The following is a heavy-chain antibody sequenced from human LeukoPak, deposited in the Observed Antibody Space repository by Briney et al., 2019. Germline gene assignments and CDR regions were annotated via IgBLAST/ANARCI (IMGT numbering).Heavy chain of an antibody. Sequence: GASVKVSCKTSGYTFTDYLIHWVRQAPGQGLEWMGRVNPNSGDTNYIQRFQGRVTMTRDTSISTAYMELSRLRFDDTAVYYCVLGYCSGASCYMPHYYDPWGQGTLVTVSS. CDR3: VLGYCSGASCYMPHYYDP. D-gene: IGHD2-2*02. V-gene: IGHV1-2*06. J-gene: IGHJ5*02. CDR2: VNPNSGDT. CDR1: GYTFTDYL.